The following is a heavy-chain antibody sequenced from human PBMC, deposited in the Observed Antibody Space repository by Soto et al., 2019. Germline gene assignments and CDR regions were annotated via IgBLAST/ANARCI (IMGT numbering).Heavy chain of an antibody. CDR2: IWYDGNNK. D-gene: IGHD2-21*01. J-gene: IGHJ4*02. V-gene: IGHV3-33*01. CDR3: ARGLHSLFDY. CDR1: GFTFSKYG. Sequence: QSGGSLRLSCAASGFTFSKYGMHWVRQAPGKGLEWVAVIWYDGNNKYYADSVKGRFTISRDNSNNTLYVQMTSLRAEDTAVYYCARGLHSLFDYWGQGTLVTVSS.